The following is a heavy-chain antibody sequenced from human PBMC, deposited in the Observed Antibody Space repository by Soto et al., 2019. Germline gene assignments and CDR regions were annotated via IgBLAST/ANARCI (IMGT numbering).Heavy chain of an antibody. J-gene: IGHJ6*02. V-gene: IGHV1-69*17. CDR2: IIPIFNIP. D-gene: IGHD3-10*01. Sequence: QVHLVQSGSEVRKPGSSVKVSCKDSGGTLSSYAITWVRLAPGQGLEWMGGIIPIFNIPDYEQKFQGRVSITADKATSTAYMELSNLRPEDTAIYYCAKARGYGSGRNNHYYGMDVWGQGTTVTVSS. CDR1: GGTLSSYA. CDR3: AKARGYGSGRNNHYYGMDV.